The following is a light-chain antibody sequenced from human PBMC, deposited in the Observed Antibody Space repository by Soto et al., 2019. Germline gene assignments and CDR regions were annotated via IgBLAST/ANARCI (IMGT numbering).Light chain of an antibody. Sequence: EILLTQSPGTLSLSPGERATLSGMTSHSVDSTQLAWYQQKPGQAPRLLIYGTSSRATGIPARFSGSGSGTEFTLTISGLQSEDFAVYYCQQYNNWPPTFGQGTKVDIK. J-gene: IGKJ1*01. CDR3: QQYNNWPPT. V-gene: IGKV3-15*01. CDR1: HSVDST. CDR2: GTS.